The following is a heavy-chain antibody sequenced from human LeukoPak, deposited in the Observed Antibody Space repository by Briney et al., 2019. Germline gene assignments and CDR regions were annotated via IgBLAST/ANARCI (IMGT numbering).Heavy chain of an antibody. CDR2: ISSSSSYI. CDR1: GFTFSSYS. D-gene: IGHD2-15*01. CDR3: AKDRIVVVAAPFDY. J-gene: IGHJ4*02. V-gene: IGHV3-21*04. Sequence: PGGSLRLSCAASGFTFSSYSMNWVRQAPGKGLEWVSSISSSSSYIYYADSVKGRFTISRDNAKNSLYLQMNSLRAEDTALYYCAKDRIVVVAAPFDYWGQGTLVTVSS.